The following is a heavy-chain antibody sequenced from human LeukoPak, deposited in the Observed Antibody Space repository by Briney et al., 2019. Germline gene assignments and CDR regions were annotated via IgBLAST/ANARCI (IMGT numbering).Heavy chain of an antibody. J-gene: IGHJ4*02. V-gene: IGHV4-38-2*01. Sequence: PSETLSLTCAVSGYSINSAYYWGWIRQPPGKGLEWIGSMYHSGITYYNPSLKSRVTISVDTSKNQFSLKLNSVTAADTAVYYCARSTGSTMFIDYWGQGTLVTVSS. CDR3: ARSTGSTMFIDY. CDR1: GYSINSAYY. D-gene: IGHD3-10*02. CDR2: MYHSGIT.